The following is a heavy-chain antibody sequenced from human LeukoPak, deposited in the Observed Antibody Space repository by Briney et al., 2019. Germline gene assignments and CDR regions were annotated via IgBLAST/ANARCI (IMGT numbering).Heavy chain of an antibody. CDR3: ARGGSGGEGIVGATYDAFDI. CDR2: ISAYNGNT. J-gene: IGHJ3*02. CDR1: GYTFTSYG. V-gene: IGHV1-18*01. D-gene: IGHD1-26*01. Sequence: ASVKVSCKASGYTFTSYGISWVRQAPGQGLEWMGWISAYNGNTNYAQKLQGRVTMTTGTSTSTAYMELRSLRSDDTAVYYCARGGSGGEGIVGATYDAFDIWGQGTMVTVSS.